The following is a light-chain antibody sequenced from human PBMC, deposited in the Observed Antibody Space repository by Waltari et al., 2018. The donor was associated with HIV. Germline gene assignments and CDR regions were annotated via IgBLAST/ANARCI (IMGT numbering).Light chain of an antibody. Sequence: DIQLTQSPSFLSASVGDRVTITGRASHGIGNLLAWYQQMPGKAPKLLIYAASTLHSEVPSRFSGSGSGTVFTLTISSLQPEDSAIYYCQQLNSFLPFGGGTQV. CDR1: HGIGNL. CDR3: QQLNSFLP. J-gene: IGKJ4*01. CDR2: AAS. V-gene: IGKV1-9*01.